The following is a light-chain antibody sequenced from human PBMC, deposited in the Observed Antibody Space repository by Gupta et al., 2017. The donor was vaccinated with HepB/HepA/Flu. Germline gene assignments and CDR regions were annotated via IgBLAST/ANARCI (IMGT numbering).Light chain of an antibody. J-gene: IGLJ3*02. V-gene: IGLV3-21*02. CDR2: DDR. CDR3: QVWDSSSSPCV. Sequence: SFVLTEPPSVSVAPGQTARITCGGNNIGSKNVHWYQQKSGQAPVLVVYDDRARPSGIPERFSGSNSGNTATLTISRVEAGDEADYYCQVWDSSSSPCVFGAGTRLTVL. CDR1: NIGSKN.